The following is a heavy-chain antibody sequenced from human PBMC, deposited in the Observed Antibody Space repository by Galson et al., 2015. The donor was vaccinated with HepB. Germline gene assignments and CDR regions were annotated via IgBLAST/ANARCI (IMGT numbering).Heavy chain of an antibody. CDR1: GYNFNRYW. CDR3: VRRRSQLLNVDTDY. CDR2: IYPTDADT. J-gene: IGHJ4*01. Sequence: QSGAEVKMPGEFLKISCKTSGYNFNRYWIAWVRQMPGKGLEWMGIIYPTDADTRYSPSFQGQVSSSADKSTATAYLQWSSLKASDTAIYFCVRRRSQLLNVDTDYWGQGTLVTVSS. D-gene: IGHD2-2*01. V-gene: IGHV5-51*01.